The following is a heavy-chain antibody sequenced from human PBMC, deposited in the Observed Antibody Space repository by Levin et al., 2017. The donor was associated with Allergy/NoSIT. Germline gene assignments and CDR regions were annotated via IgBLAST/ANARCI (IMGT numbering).Heavy chain of an antibody. CDR1: GFTFSNYA. CDR3: AKERGYSYGYMGFDYFDY. D-gene: IGHD5-18*01. Sequence: GGSLRLSCAASGFTFSNYAMSWVRQAPGKGLELVSSISGSGGNTHYADSVKGRFTISRDNSKNTLYLQMNSLRAEDTAVYYCAKERGYSYGYMGFDYFDYWGQGTLVTVSS. V-gene: IGHV3-23*01. J-gene: IGHJ4*02. CDR2: ISGSGGNT.